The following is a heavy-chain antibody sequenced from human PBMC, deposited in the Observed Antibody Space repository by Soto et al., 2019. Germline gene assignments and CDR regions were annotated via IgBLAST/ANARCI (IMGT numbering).Heavy chain of an antibody. CDR2: ISYDGSNK. CDR1: GFTISSYA. CDR3: ARSPEKYCSGGSCYFDYFDY. D-gene: IGHD2-15*01. J-gene: IGHJ4*02. V-gene: IGHV3-30-3*01. Sequence: QVQLVESGGGVVQPGRSLRLSCAASGFTISSYAMHWVRQAPGKGLEWVAVISYDGSNKYYADSVKGRFTISRDNSKNTLYLQMNSLRAEDTAVYYCARSPEKYCSGGSCYFDYFDYWGQGTLVTVSS.